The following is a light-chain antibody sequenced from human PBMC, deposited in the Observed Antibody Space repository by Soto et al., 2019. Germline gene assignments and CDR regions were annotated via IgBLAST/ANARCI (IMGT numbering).Light chain of an antibody. CDR3: QQYYSYSAT. CDR1: QSINNW. V-gene: IGKV1-5*01. CDR2: DAS. J-gene: IGKJ2*01. Sequence: DIQMTQSPSTLSASVGDRVTISCRASQSINNWLAWYQQKPGKAPKLLIYDASSMETGVPSRFSGSGSGTAFSLTISCLPQDDFATYYYQQYYSYSATFGQGTKLEIK.